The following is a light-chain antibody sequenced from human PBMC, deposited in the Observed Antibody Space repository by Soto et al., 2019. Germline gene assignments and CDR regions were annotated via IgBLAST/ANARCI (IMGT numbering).Light chain of an antibody. CDR2: GAS. CDR1: QSVSSRS. CDR3: QQYGSSPGT. Sequence: EIVLTQSPGTLPLSPGERATLSCRASQSVSSRSLAWYQQKPGQAPRLLIYGASSRATGVPDRFSGSGSGTDFTLTISRLEPEDSAVYYCQQYGSSPGTFGQGTKLEIK. V-gene: IGKV3-20*01. J-gene: IGKJ2*01.